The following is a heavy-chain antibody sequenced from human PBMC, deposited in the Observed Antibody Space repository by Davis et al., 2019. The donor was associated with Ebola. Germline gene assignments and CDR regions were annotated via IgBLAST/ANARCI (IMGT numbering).Heavy chain of an antibody. CDR1: GYTFTSYA. Sequence: AASVKVSCKASGYTFTSYAMNWVRQAPGQGLEWMGWINTNTGNPTYAQGFTGRFVLSLDTSVSTAYLQISSLKAEDTAVYYCARDRALYSSSWYDYWGQGTLVTVSS. CDR2: INTNTGNP. CDR3: ARDRALYSSSWYDY. J-gene: IGHJ4*02. D-gene: IGHD6-13*01. V-gene: IGHV7-4-1*02.